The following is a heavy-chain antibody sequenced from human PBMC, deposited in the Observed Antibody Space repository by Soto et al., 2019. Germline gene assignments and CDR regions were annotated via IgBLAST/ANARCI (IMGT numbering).Heavy chain of an antibody. D-gene: IGHD3-16*02. CDR1: GGSVSSGSYY. CDR2: IYYSGST. CDR3: ARDTPYYDYVWSSYLYIDY. Sequence: QVQLQESGPGLVKPSETLSLTCTVSGGSVSSGSYYWSWIRQPPGKGLEWIGYIYYSGSTNYNPSHMSRVTISVDTSKNQFSLKLSSVTAADTAVYYCARDTPYYDYVWSSYLYIDYWGQGTLVTFSS. J-gene: IGHJ4*02. V-gene: IGHV4-61*01.